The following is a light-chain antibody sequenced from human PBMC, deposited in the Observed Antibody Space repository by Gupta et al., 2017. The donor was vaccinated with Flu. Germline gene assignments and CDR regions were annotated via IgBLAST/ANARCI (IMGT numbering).Light chain of an antibody. J-gene: IGKJ1*01. CDR3: FQGTEFPRT. Sequence: VTLGQPASISCRSSQSLVHRDGNTYLSWLQQRPGQPPRLLIYKISDRFSGVPDRFSGSGAGTNFTLRIDRVEAEDVGIYYCFQGTEFPRTFGQGTKVEIK. CDR1: QSLVHRDGNTY. CDR2: KIS. V-gene: IGKV2-24*01.